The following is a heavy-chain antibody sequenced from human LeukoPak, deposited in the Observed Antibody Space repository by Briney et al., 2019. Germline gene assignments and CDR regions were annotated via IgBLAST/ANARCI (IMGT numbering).Heavy chain of an antibody. CDR2: ISGSGGTT. J-gene: IGHJ4*02. V-gene: IGHV3-23*01. Sequence: GGSLRLSCAASRFTFSSFAMSWVRQAPGKGLEWVSAISGSGGTTYYADSVKGRFTISRDNSKNTLYLQMNSLRAEDTALYYCPKDLSSRGSSDYWGQGTLVTVSS. CDR3: PKDLSSRGSSDY. D-gene: IGHD1-26*01. CDR1: RFTFSSFA.